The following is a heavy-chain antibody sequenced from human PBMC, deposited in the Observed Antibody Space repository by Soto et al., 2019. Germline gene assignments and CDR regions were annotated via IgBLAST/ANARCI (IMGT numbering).Heavy chain of an antibody. CDR1: GGSFSGYY. V-gene: IGHV4-34*01. D-gene: IGHD6-13*01. CDR3: ALAAAEFDY. Sequence: QVQLQQWGAGLLKPSETLSLTCAVYGGSFSGYYGSWIRQPPGQGLEWLGAINHSGSTNYNPSLTSRVTISVDTSKNQFSLKLSSVTAADTAVYYCALAAAEFDYWGQGSLVTVSS. CDR2: INHSGST. J-gene: IGHJ4*02.